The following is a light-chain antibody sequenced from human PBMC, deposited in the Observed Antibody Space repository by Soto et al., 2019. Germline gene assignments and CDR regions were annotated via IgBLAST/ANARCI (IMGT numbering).Light chain of an antibody. J-gene: IGLJ1*01. CDR3: SSYTGGNPYYV. V-gene: IGLV2-8*01. Sequence: QSVLTQPPSASGSPGQSVTISCTGTSSDFGGYDYVSWYQQHPGKAPKLMIYEVTIRPSGVSDRFSGSKSGNTASLTVSGLQAEDEADYYGSSYTGGNPYYVFGTGTKVTVL. CDR1: SSDFGGYDY. CDR2: EVT.